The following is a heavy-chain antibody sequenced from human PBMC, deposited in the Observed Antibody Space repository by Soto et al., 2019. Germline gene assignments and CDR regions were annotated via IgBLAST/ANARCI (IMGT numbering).Heavy chain of an antibody. D-gene: IGHD4-17*01. CDR3: ARGAPYGDYISNWFDP. CDR2: IYYSGST. Sequence: SETLSLTCTVSGGSISSYYLSWIRQPPGKGLEWIGYIYYSGSTNYNPSLKSRVTISVDTSKNQFSLKLSSVTAADTAVYYCARGAPYGDYISNWFDPWGQGTLVTVYS. V-gene: IGHV4-59*01. J-gene: IGHJ5*02. CDR1: GGSISSYY.